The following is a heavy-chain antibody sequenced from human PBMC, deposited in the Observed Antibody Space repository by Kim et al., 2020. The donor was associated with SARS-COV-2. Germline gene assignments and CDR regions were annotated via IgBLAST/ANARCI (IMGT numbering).Heavy chain of an antibody. CDR1: GYTFTSYA. Sequence: ASVKVSCKASGYTFTSYAMNWVRQAPGQGLEWMGWINTNTGNPTYAQGFTGRFVFSLDTSVSTAYLQISSLKAEDTAVYYCARGRLVLPLDPRAFDIWGQGTMVTVSS. J-gene: IGHJ3*02. CDR2: INTNTGNP. D-gene: IGHD3-10*01. V-gene: IGHV7-4-1*02. CDR3: ARGRLVLPLDPRAFDI.